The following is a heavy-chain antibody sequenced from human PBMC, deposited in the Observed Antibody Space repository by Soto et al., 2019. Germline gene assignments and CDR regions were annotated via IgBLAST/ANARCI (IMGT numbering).Heavy chain of an antibody. CDR3: ARGVIN. CDR2: SYYSGST. Sequence: QVPLQESGPGLVKPSQTLSLTCTVSGGSISSGGYYWSWIRQHPGKGLEWIGYSYYSGSTSYNPSIKTRVTISVDTSQNQFSLKPSSLTAADPAVYYCARGVINWGPGTLVTVAS. D-gene: IGHD3-16*02. J-gene: IGHJ4*02. V-gene: IGHV4-31*03. CDR1: GGSISSGGYY.